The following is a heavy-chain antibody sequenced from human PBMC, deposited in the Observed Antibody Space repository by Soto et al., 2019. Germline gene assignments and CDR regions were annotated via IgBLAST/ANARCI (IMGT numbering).Heavy chain of an antibody. D-gene: IGHD6-19*01. J-gene: IGHJ4*02. CDR1: GYTFTSYA. Sequence: QVKLVQSGAEVKKPGASVKVSCKASGYTFTSYAMHWVRQAPGQRLEWMGWINAGNGNTKYSQKFQGRVTITRDTSASTAYMELSSLRSEDTAVYYYAKSGWFHPAFDYWGQGTLVTVSS. V-gene: IGHV1-3*01. CDR2: INAGNGNT. CDR3: AKSGWFHPAFDY.